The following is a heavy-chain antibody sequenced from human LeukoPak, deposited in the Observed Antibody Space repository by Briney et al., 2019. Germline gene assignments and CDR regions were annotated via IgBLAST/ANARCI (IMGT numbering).Heavy chain of an antibody. CDR3: ARGGSGSYYYFDY. CDR1: GGTFSSYA. D-gene: IGHD3-10*01. CDR2: IIPILGIA. J-gene: IGHJ4*02. V-gene: IGHV1-69*04. Sequence: SVKVSCKASGGTFSSYAISWVRQAPGQGLEWMGRIIPILGIANYAQKFQGRVAITADKSTSTAYMELSSLRSEDTAVYYCARGGSGSYYYFDYWGQGTLVTVSS.